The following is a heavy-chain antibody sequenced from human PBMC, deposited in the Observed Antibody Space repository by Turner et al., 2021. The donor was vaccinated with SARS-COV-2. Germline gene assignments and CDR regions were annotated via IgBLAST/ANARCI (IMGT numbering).Heavy chain of an antibody. D-gene: IGHD3-9*01. V-gene: IGHV1-69*02. Sequence: QVQLVQSGSEVNKPGSSVQVSCKSSRVTFSSYTISWVRQAPGQGPEWMGRIIPILGRANYAKKFQGRVTITADKSTSTAYMELSSLRSEDTAVYYCATRVYDILTGLELGYFDYWGQGTLVTVSS. J-gene: IGHJ4*02. CDR2: IIPILGRA. CDR3: ATRVYDILTGLELGYFDY. CDR1: RVTFSSYT.